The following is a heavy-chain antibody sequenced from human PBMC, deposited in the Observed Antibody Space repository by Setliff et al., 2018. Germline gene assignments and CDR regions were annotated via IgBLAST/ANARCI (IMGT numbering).Heavy chain of an antibody. Sequence: PSETLSLTCAVYGGSFSDSHWSWIRQPPGKGLEWIGEIDQGGSTNYNPSLKSRVTISLDTPKNQFSLNLNSVTAADTAVYYCARHKVIKKEFIRLTWFDPWGQGTPVTVSS. V-gene: IGHV4-34*01. CDR2: IDQGGST. CDR1: GGSFSDSH. J-gene: IGHJ5*02. D-gene: IGHD3-10*01. CDR3: ARHKVIKKEFIRLTWFDP.